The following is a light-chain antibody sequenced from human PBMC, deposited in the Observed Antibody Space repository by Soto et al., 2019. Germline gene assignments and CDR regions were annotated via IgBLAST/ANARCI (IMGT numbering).Light chain of an antibody. J-gene: IGKJ4*01. CDR2: IAS. CDR3: QQAKTFPLT. Sequence: DIQMTQSPSSVSASVGARVTITCRASPDISNWLPWYQHKPGKAPKVLIYIASRLQSGVPSRFSGRASGTDFSLTICNLQPEDFATYFCQQAKTFPLTFGGGTKVEIK. V-gene: IGKV1-12*01. CDR1: PDISNW.